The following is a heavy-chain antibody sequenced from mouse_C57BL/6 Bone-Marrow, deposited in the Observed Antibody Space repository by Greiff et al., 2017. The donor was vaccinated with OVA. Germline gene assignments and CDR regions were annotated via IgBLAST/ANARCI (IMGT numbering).Heavy chain of an antibody. CDR2: IYPSDSET. D-gene: IGHD3-2*02. V-gene: IGHV1-61*01. CDR1: GYTFTSYW. CDR3: ARVRPYWYFDV. Sequence: VKLQQPGAELVRPGSSVKLSCKASGYTFTSYWMDWVKQRPGQGLEWIGNIYPSDSETHYNQKFKDKATLTVDKSSSTAYMQLSSLTSEDSAVYYCARVRPYWYFDVWGTGTTVTVSS. J-gene: IGHJ1*03.